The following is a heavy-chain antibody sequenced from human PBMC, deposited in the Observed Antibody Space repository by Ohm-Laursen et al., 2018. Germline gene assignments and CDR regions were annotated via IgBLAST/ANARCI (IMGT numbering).Heavy chain of an antibody. V-gene: IGHV3-21*04. CDR1: GFTFSSYS. CDR2: ISSSSSYI. J-gene: IGHJ6*02. CDR3: ASLKPPLYYYGMDV. Sequence: SLRLSCAASGFTFSSYSMNWVRQAPGKGLEWVSSISSSSSYIYYADSVKGRFTISRDNAKNSLYLQMNSLRAEDTAVYYCASLKPPLYYYGMDVWGQGTTVTVSS.